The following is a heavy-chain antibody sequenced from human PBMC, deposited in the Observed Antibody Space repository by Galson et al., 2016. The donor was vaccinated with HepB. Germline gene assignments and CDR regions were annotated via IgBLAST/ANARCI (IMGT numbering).Heavy chain of an antibody. Sequence: SLRLSCAASGFTFSSFAMGWVRQAPGKGLEWVSVIGSGGYDTHYADSVKGRFTISRDNSKNTLFLQMTSLRAEDTALYYCAKRLVPVALCQGLDMWGQGTMVSVSS. D-gene: IGHD2-2*01. J-gene: IGHJ3*02. CDR1: GFTFSSFA. V-gene: IGHV3-23*01. CDR2: IGSGGYDT. CDR3: AKRLVPVALCQGLDM.